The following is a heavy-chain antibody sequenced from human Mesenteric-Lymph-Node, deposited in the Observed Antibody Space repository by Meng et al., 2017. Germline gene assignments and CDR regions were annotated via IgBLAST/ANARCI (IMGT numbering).Heavy chain of an antibody. V-gene: IGHV4-39*07. J-gene: IGHJ4*02. CDR3: VISSHN. CDR2: IYYRGST. D-gene: IGHD3-3*02. Sequence: QVQLKQWGAGLLKPSETLSLTCTISGGSITSTSSYWGWVRQPPGKGLEWIGSIYYRGSTNYNPSLKSRISMSVDMSKNQFSLKVNSVTAADTAIYYCVISSHNWGQGTLVTVSS. CDR1: GGSITSTSSY.